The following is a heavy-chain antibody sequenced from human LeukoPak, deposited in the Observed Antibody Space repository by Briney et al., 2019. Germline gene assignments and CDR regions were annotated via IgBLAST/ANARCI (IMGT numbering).Heavy chain of an antibody. CDR1: GFTFSSYA. CDR2: ISGSGGGT. Sequence: GGSLRLSCAASGFTFSSYAMSWVRQAPGKGLEWVSAISGSGGGTYYADSVKGRFTISRDNSKNTLYLQMNSLRAEDTAVYYCAKIGCSSTSCYQGNYYGMDVWGQGTTVTVSS. V-gene: IGHV3-23*01. J-gene: IGHJ6*02. D-gene: IGHD2-2*01. CDR3: AKIGCSSTSCYQGNYYGMDV.